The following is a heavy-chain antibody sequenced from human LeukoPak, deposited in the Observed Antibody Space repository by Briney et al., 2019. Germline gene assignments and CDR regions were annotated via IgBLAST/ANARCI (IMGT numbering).Heavy chain of an antibody. CDR1: GFTFSSYG. CDR2: ILSDGSKE. V-gene: IGHV3-33*01. Sequence: PGGSLRLSCAASGFTFSSYGMHWVRQAPGKGLEWVAVILSDGSKEFYTDSVKGRFTISRDNSKNTLYLQMNSLRAEDTAVYYCARDIGFWSGYSDYWGQGTLVTVSS. J-gene: IGHJ4*02. CDR3: ARDIGFWSGYSDY. D-gene: IGHD3-3*01.